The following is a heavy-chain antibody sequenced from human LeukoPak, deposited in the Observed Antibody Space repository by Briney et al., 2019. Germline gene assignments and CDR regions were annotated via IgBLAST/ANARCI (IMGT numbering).Heavy chain of an antibody. CDR2: INPNSGGT. J-gene: IGHJ4*02. Sequence: GASVKVSCKASGYTFTGYYMHWVRQAPGQGLEWMGWINPNSGGTNYAQKFQGRVTMTRDTSISTAYMELSRLRSDDTAVYYCARTAAEGSYYDILTGYTPDYYFDYWGQGTLVTVSS. V-gene: IGHV1-2*02. CDR1: GYTFTGYY. D-gene: IGHD3-9*01. CDR3: ARTAAEGSYYDILTGYTPDYYFDY.